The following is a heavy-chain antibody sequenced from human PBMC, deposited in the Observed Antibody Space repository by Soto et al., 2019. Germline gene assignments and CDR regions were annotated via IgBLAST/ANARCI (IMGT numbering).Heavy chain of an antibody. CDR2: IHYSGST. CDR3: ARATAIFGPCDY. D-gene: IGHD3-3*01. J-gene: IGHJ4*02. Sequence: SETLSLTCTVSGGSLSSGYYYWSWIRQPPGKGLEWIGYIHYSGSTNYNPSLKSRVIISVDTSKNQFSLKLSSVTAADTAVYYCARATAIFGPCDYWGQGTLVTVSS. V-gene: IGHV4-61*01. CDR1: GGSLSSGYYY.